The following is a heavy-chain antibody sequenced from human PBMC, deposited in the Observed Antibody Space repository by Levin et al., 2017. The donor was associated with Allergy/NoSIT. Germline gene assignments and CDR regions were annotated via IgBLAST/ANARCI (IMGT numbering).Heavy chain of an antibody. CDR2: IDYSGNT. CDR3: ARLPMVRELRGALTRRGTWFDP. J-gene: IGHJ5*02. CDR1: GVSISSSRDY. V-gene: IGHV4-39*01. Sequence: PSETLSLTCNVSGVSISSSRDYWGWIRQPPGEGLEWIGSIDYSGNTYYSPSLKSRVTISVHTSKNQFSLKLTSVTAADTALYYCARLPMVRELRGALTRRGTWFDPWGQGTLVTVSS. D-gene: IGHD3-10*01.